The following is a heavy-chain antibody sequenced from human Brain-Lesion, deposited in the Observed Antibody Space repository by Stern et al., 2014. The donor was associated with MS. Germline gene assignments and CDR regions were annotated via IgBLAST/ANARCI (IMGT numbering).Heavy chain of an antibody. CDR1: SDSLSSYY. J-gene: IGHJ4*02. CDR3: ARAFSDYHDSTPGY. D-gene: IGHD3-22*01. CDR2: INYRRNP. V-gene: IGHV4-59*01. Sequence: QLQLQESGPGLVKPSAPLSLPCTVSSDSLSSYYLTLLRQPPGKGLAWLGYINYRRNPNYNPALKRRVTISVDTSKNQFSLKRTSVTAADTAVYYCARAFSDYHDSTPGYWGQGTLVTGAS.